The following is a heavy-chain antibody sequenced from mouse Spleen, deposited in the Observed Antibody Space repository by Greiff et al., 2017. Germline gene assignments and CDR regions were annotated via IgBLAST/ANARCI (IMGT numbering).Heavy chain of an antibody. Sequence: EVQLQQSGPELVKPGASVKISCKASGYTFTDYYMNWVKQSHGKSLEWIGDINPNNGGTTYNQKFKGKATLTVDKSSSTAYMELRSLTSEDSAVYYCARDDYDPYYAMDYWGQGTSVTVSS. D-gene: IGHD2-4*01. CDR3: ARDDYDPYYAMDY. V-gene: IGHV1-26*01. J-gene: IGHJ4*01. CDR2: INPNNGGT. CDR1: GYTFTDYY.